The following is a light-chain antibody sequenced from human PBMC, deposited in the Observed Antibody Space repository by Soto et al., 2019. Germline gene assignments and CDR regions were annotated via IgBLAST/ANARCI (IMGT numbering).Light chain of an antibody. CDR2: GNS. J-gene: IGLJ1*01. Sequence: QSALMQPPSVSGAPGQRVTISCTGSSSNIGAGNDVHWYQQFPGTAPKLLICGNSNRPSGVPDRFSGSKSGTSASLAITGLQAEDEADYYCQSYDSSLTSYVFGTGTKLTVL. CDR1: SSNIGAGND. CDR3: QSYDSSLTSYV. V-gene: IGLV1-40*01.